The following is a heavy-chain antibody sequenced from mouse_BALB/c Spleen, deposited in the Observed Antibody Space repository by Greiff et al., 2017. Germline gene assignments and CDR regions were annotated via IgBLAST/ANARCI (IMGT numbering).Heavy chain of an antibody. J-gene: IGHJ4*01. CDR1: GYSFTSYW. D-gene: IGHD2-14*01. CDR2: IYPGNSDT. Sequence: EVQLMESGTVLARPGASVKMSCKASGYSFTSYWMHWVNQRPGQGLEWIGAIYPGNSDTSYNQKFKGKAKLTAVTSASTAYMELSSLTNEDSAVYYCTSQAYYRDDDAGYAMDYWGQGTSGTVSS. CDR3: TSQAYYRDDDAGYAMDY. V-gene: IGHV1-5*01.